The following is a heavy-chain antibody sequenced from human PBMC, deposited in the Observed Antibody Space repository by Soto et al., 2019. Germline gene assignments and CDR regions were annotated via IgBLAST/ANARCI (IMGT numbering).Heavy chain of an antibody. D-gene: IGHD4-17*01. CDR3: ARDKRQNYGTPAVSSWFHP. Sequence: VKVSCKASARIFSGYFMHWVRHAPCQGLEWMGIINPRGDSSNYAQKFPGRVTITSDTYTSTVYMDLSSLTYEDTDVYYCARDKRQNYGTPAVSSWFHPWGQGTPVTVS. V-gene: IGHV1-46*01. CDR1: ARIFSGYF. J-gene: IGHJ5*02. CDR2: INPRGDSS.